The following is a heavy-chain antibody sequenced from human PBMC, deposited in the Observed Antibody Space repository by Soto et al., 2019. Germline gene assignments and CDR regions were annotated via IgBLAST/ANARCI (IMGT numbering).Heavy chain of an antibody. D-gene: IGHD3-10*01. CDR1: GYTFTIYD. CDR3: ARGLWASYGSGLPTDYYYYYMDV. CDR2: MNPNGGNT. J-gene: IGHJ6*03. Sequence: ASVKGSCKASGYTFTIYDINWVRQATGQGREWMGWMNPNGGNTGYAQKFQGRVTMTRDTSTSTVYMELSSLRSEDTAVYYCARGLWASYGSGLPTDYYYYYMDVWGKGTTVTVSS. V-gene: IGHV1-8*01.